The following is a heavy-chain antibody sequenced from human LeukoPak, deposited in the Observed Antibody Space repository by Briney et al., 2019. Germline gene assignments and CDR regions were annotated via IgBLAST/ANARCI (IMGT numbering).Heavy chain of an antibody. CDR1: GGSISSYY. J-gene: IGHJ3*02. V-gene: IGHV4-59*08. CDR2: IYSSGST. D-gene: IGHD3-10*01. Sequence: SETLSLTCTVSGGSISSYYWSWIRQPPGKGLEWIGYIYSSGSTNYNPSLKSRVTISVDTSKNQFSLRLSSVTAADTAVHYCARRRGAHTASALDIWGQGTMVTVSS. CDR3: ARRRGAHTASALDI.